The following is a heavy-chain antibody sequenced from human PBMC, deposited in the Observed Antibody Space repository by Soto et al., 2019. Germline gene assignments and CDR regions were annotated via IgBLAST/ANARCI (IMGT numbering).Heavy chain of an antibody. CDR1: TFSSYG. J-gene: IGHJ4*02. CDR3: AKDLHGSGSL. V-gene: IGHV3-30*18. Sequence: TFSSYGMHWVRQAPGKGLEWVAVISYDGSNKYYADSVKGRFTISRDNSKNTLYLQMNSLRAEDTAVYYCAKDLHGSGSLWGQGTLVTVSS. D-gene: IGHD6-25*01. CDR2: ISYDGSNK.